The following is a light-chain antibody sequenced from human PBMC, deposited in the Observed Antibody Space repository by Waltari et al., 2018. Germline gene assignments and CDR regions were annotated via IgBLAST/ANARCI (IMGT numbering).Light chain of an antibody. V-gene: IGKV3-15*01. CDR3: QQYNNWPPGA. Sequence: EIVMTQSPATLSVSPGERATLSCRASQSVSSNLAWYQQKPGQAPMLLIHGASTRATGIPARFSGSGSGTEFTLTISSLQSEDFAVYYCQQYNNWPPGAFGQGTKVEIK. CDR2: GAS. J-gene: IGKJ1*01. CDR1: QSVSSN.